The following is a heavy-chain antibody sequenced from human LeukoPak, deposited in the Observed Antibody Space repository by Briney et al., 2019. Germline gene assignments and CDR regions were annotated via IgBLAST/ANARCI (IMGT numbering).Heavy chain of an antibody. CDR1: GYTFTGYY. CDR2: INPNSGDT. J-gene: IGHJ4*02. CDR3: ARVPGDTSAGLTLFDS. Sequence: EASVKVSCKASGYTFTGYYMHWVRQTPGQGLEWMGWINPNSGDTNYAQKFQGRVTMTRDTSISTAYMELSRLRSDDTAVYYCARVPGDTSAGLTLFDSWGQGTLVTVSS. V-gene: IGHV1-2*02. D-gene: IGHD1-26*01.